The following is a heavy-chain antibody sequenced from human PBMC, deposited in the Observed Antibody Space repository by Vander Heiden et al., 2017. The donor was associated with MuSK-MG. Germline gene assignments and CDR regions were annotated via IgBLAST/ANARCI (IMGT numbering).Heavy chain of an antibody. CDR1: GFTSDDYA. CDR3: AKVLRWLQLGDAFDF. D-gene: IGHD5-12*01. CDR2: SRWNSGSI. Sequence: VQLVESGGGCAQPGRSLRLSCAASGFTSDDYAIHSARQAPGKGLEWVSGSRWNSGSIDYADSVKDRFTNSRDNVKNSLYLQMNSLRPEDTALYYCAKVLRWLQLGDAFDFWGQGTMVTVSS. J-gene: IGHJ3*01. V-gene: IGHV3-9*02.